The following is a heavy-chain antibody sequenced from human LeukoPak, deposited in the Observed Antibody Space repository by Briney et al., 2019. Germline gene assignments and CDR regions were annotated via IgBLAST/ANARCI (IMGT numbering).Heavy chain of an antibody. CDR3: AKNLSCGYCADYFVD. V-gene: IGHV3-23*01. Sequence: GGSLRLSCAASGFTFSSYGMSWVRQAPGKGLQWVSRISGSGGNTYYADSVKGRFTISRDNSKNTLYLQLNSLRAEDTAVYYCAKNLSCGYCADYFVDWGQGTLVTVSS. D-gene: IGHD2-21*01. J-gene: IGHJ4*02. CDR2: ISGSGGNT. CDR1: GFTFSSYG.